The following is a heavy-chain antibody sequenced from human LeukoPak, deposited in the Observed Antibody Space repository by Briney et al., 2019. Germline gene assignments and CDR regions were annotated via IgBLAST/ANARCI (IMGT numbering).Heavy chain of an antibody. CDR1: GFTFSSYS. D-gene: IGHD2/OR15-2a*01. V-gene: IGHV3-21*01. CDR2: ISSSSSHI. J-gene: IGHJ4*02. CDR3: ARDSGGIVIN. Sequence: GGSLRLSCAASGFTFSSYSMNWVRQAPGKGLEWVSSISSSSSHIYYADSVKGRFTISRDNAKNSLYLQMNSLRAEDTAVYYCARDSGGIVINWGQGTLVTVSS.